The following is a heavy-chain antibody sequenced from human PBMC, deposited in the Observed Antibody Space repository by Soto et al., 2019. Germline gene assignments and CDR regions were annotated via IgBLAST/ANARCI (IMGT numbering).Heavy chain of an antibody. D-gene: IGHD6-13*01. CDR3: ARVMAYEQQLVPFDY. J-gene: IGHJ4*02. V-gene: IGHV1-2*02. CDR1: GYTFIGYY. CDR2: VNPHTGGT. Sequence: GASVKVSCKTSGYTFIGYYFNWVRQAPGQGLECMGWVNPHTGGTHYAQKFDGRVTMTRDTSTYTAYMELSGLKFDDTATYFCARVMAYEQQLVPFDYWGQGTLVTVSS.